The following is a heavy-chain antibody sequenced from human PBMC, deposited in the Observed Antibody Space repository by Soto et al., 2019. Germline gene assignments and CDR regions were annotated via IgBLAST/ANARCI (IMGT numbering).Heavy chain of an antibody. CDR3: AKDLQSYGDYDYYCYGMDV. CDR2: ISYEGTNK. D-gene: IGHD4-17*01. J-gene: IGHJ6*02. V-gene: IGHV3-30*18. Sequence: QVQLVESGGGEVQPGRSLTISCAASGFTFSTYGMHWVRQTPGKGLEWVAVISYEGTNKFYSDSVKGRVTISRDNFKNTLTLQMNSLRADDTAVYSCAKDLQSYGDYDYYCYGMDVWGLGTRVTVSS. CDR1: GFTFSTYG.